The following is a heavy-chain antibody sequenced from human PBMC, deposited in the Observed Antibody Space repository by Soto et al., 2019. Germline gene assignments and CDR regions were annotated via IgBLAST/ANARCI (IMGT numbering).Heavy chain of an antibody. D-gene: IGHD3-3*01. J-gene: IGHJ6*03. CDR1: GFALSNARMG. CDR2: IFSNDEK. Sequence: QVTLKESGPVLVKPTETLTLTCTVSGFALSNARMGVSWIRQPPGKALEWLAHIFSNDEKSYSTSLKSRLTISKDTSKSQVVLTMTNMDPVDTATYYCARDLRDFWSGYYYYMDVWGKGTTVTVSS. V-gene: IGHV2-26*01. CDR3: ARDLRDFWSGYYYYMDV.